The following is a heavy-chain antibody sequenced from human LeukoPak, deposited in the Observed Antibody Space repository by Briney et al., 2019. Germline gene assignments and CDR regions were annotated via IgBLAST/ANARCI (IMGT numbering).Heavy chain of an antibody. Sequence: GGSLRLSCAASGFTFSSYAMSWVRQAPGKGLEWVSAISGSGGSTYYADSAKGRFTISRDNSKNTLYLQMNSLRAEDTAVYYCASILQLERRGYYFDYWGQGTLVTVSS. CDR1: GFTFSSYA. J-gene: IGHJ4*02. D-gene: IGHD1-1*01. CDR3: ASILQLERRGYYFDY. V-gene: IGHV3-23*01. CDR2: ISGSGGST.